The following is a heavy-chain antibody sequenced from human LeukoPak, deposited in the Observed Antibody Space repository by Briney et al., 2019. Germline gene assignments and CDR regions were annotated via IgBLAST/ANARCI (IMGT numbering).Heavy chain of an antibody. J-gene: IGHJ4*02. CDR1: GGTFSSYA. V-gene: IGHV1-69*05. Sequence: SVKVSCKASGGTFSSYAISWVRQAPGQGLEWMGGIIPIFGTANYAQKFQGRVTMTTDTSTSTAYMELRSLRSDDTAVYYCARGGFNDYWGQGTLVTVSS. CDR2: IIPIFGTA. CDR3: ARGGFNDY.